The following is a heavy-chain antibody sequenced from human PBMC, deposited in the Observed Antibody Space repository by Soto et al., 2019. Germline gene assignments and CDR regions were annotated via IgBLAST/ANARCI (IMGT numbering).Heavy chain of an antibody. CDR1: GDSIDSRSW. Sequence: QVQLQESGPGLVRPSGTLSLTCAVSGDSIDSRSWWTWVRQSPGKGLEWIGEVYHSGSANYNPSLKDRVPMSVDKSQNPSSLTLTSVTAADTAIYYCTRGDAPTVTTINCFDPWGQGLLVTVSS. V-gene: IGHV4-4*02. J-gene: IGHJ5*02. CDR2: VYHSGSA. CDR3: TRGDAPTVTTINCFDP. D-gene: IGHD4-17*01.